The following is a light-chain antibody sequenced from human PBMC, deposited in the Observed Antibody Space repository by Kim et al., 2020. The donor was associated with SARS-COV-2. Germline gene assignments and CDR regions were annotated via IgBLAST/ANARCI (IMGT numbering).Light chain of an antibody. CDR1: VRGTWC. J-gene: IGKJ4*01. Sequence: LSSLAIVRGTWCSGWDAQRPGQSPWCLIYDITHRATGIPASFSGRGCGKDLALTISSLEPEDFAVDYWKQSDQWPRGATFGGGTKVDIK. V-gene: IGKV3-11*01. CDR2: DIT. CDR3: KQSDQWPRGAT.